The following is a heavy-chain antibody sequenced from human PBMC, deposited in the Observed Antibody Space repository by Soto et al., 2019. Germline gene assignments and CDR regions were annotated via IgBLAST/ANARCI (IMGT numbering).Heavy chain of an antibody. CDR2: IIPILGIA. CDR3: ARDLGKGYCSGGSCYSGYFQH. Sequence: QVQLVQSGAEVKKPGSSVKVSCKASGGTFSSYTISWVRQAPGQGLEWMGRIIPILGIANYAQKFQGRVTITADKSTSTAYMELSSLRSEDTSVYYCARDLGKGYCSGGSCYSGYFQHWGQGTLVTVSS. CDR1: GGTFSSYT. D-gene: IGHD2-15*01. V-gene: IGHV1-69*08. J-gene: IGHJ1*01.